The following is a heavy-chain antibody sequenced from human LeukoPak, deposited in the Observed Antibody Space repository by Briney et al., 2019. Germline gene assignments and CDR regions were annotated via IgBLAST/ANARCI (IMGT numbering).Heavy chain of an antibody. CDR1: GFTFSNYW. J-gene: IGHJ4*02. CDR2: IKQDGSET. V-gene: IGHV3-7*05. CDR3: ARDPYYYDSSGYYYELYLSDY. Sequence: GGSLRLSCAASGFTFSNYWMTWVRQAPGKGLEWVANIKQDGSETYYVDSVKGRFTISRDNAKNSLYLQMSSLRAEDTAVYYCARDPYYYDSSGYYYELYLSDYWGQGALVTVSS. D-gene: IGHD3-22*01.